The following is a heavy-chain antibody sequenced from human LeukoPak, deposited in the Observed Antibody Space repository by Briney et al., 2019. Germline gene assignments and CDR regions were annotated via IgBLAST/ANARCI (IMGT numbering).Heavy chain of an antibody. D-gene: IGHD3-10*01. J-gene: IGHJ4*02. V-gene: IGHV1-8*02. CDR3: ARAGGFVTGDFDY. Sequence: GSSVKVSCKASGDSFSSYALSWVRQAPGQGLEWMGWMNPNSGNTGYAQKFQGRVTMTRNTSISTAYMELSSLRSEDTAVYYCARAGGFVTGDFDYWGQGTLVTVSS. CDR1: GDSFSSYA. CDR2: MNPNSGNT.